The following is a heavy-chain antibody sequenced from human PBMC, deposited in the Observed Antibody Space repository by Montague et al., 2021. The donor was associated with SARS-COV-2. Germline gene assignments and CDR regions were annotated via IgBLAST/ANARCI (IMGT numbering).Heavy chain of an antibody. CDR2: LYNGGTT. V-gene: IGHV4-39*02. Sequence: SETLSLTCNVSGGSISSSTYYWGWIRQPPGKGLEWIGNLYNGGTTYYSPSLKSRVTISVYTSKNHFSLNMASVTAADTAVYYCARTSTLRESSSGNYYYHAMDVWGQGTTVTVSS. CDR1: GGSISSSTYY. CDR3: ARTSTLRESSSGNYYYHAMDV. J-gene: IGHJ6*02. D-gene: IGHD3-16*01.